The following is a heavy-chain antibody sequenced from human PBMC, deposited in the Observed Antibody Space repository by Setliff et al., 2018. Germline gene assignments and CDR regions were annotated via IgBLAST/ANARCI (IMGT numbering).Heavy chain of an antibody. CDR3: ARHEFVGGYYGSVTYRHFDY. Sequence: SLTCTVSGGSISSSSYQWGWVRQTPGKGLEWIGSIYYSGTAYYNPSLKGRVTISVDTSKNQFSLQVTSVTATDTAVCYCARHEFVGGYYGSVTYRHFDYWGQGILVTVSS. D-gene: IGHD3-10*01. V-gene: IGHV4-39*01. CDR2: IYYSGTA. CDR1: GGSISSSSYQ. J-gene: IGHJ4*02.